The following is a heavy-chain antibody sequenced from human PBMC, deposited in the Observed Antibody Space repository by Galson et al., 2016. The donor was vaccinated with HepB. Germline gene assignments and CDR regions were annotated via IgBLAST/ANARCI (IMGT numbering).Heavy chain of an antibody. V-gene: IGHV4-4*02. CDR1: GDSINSSHW. CDR2: IYHSGST. D-gene: IGHD1-26*01. CDR3: ARFGSGTYGVYYFDY. J-gene: IGHJ4*02. Sequence: LSLTCAVSGDSINSSHWWSWVRQPPGKGLEWIGEIYHSGSTGYNPSLKSRVTMSIDKSKNQFSLKLNFVSAADTAIYYCARFGSGTYGVYYFDYWGQGTLDTVSS.